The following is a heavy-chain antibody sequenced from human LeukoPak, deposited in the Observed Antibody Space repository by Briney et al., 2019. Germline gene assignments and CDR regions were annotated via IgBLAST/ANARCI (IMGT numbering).Heavy chain of an antibody. CDR3: ARAGAAAGSAFDY. D-gene: IGHD6-13*01. CDR2: IYYSGST. CDR1: GGSISSYY. Sequence: SETLSLTCTVPGGSISSYYWSWIRQPPGRGLEWIGYIYYSGSTNYNPSLKSRVTISVDTSKNQFSLKLSSVTAADTAVYYCARAGAAAGSAFDYWGQGTLVTVSS. J-gene: IGHJ4*02. V-gene: IGHV4-59*01.